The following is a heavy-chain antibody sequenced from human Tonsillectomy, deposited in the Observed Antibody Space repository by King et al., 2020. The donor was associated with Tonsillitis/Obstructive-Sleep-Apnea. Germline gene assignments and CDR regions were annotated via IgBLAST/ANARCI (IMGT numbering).Heavy chain of an antibody. D-gene: IGHD3-3*01. CDR2: IDHSGST. V-gene: IGHV4-34*01. CDR1: GGSFSGYY. CDR3: AREITTDAFDI. J-gene: IGHJ3*02. Sequence: HVQLQQWGAGLLKPSETLSLTCAVYGGSFSGYYWTWIRQPPGTGLEWIGEIDHSGSTNYNPSLKSGVTISADTAKTQFSLKLSSVTAADTAVYFCAREITTDAFDIWGQGTMVTVSS.